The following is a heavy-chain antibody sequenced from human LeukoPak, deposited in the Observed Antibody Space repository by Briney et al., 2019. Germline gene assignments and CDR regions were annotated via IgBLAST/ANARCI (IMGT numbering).Heavy chain of an antibody. CDR1: GGSISSSSYY. D-gene: IGHD6-19*01. Sequence: PSGTLSLTCTVSGGSISSSSYYWGWIRQPPGKGLEWIGSIYYSGSTYYNPSLKSRVTISVDTSKNQFSLNLTSVTAPDTAVYYCATPGYSNGWLPFDYWGQGALVTVSS. V-gene: IGHV4-39*01. CDR2: IYYSGST. J-gene: IGHJ4*02. CDR3: ATPGYSNGWLPFDY.